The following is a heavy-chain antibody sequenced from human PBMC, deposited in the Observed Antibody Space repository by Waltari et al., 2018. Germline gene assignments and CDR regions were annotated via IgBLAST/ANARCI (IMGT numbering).Heavy chain of an antibody. CDR3: ARDRGRGLYLDS. V-gene: IGHV4-4*02. CDR1: GDSMSSTYG. D-gene: IGHD2-15*01. Sequence: QLQLQESGPGLVKPSGTLSLTCAVSGDSMSSTYGWSWVRQPPGKGLEWIGQVHGGKTNYNPSFASRVTVSLDTPNNQFSLRVTSVTAADSAIYYCARDRGRGLYLDSWGPGTLVAVSP. CDR2: VHGGKT. J-gene: IGHJ4*02.